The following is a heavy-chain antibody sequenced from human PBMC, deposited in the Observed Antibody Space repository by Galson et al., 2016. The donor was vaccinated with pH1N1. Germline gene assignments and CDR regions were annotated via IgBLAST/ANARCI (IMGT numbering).Heavy chain of an antibody. CDR1: GGTFSSYT. CDR2: IIPIFGTA. Sequence: SVKVSCKASGGTFSSYTINWVRQAPGQGLEWMGGIIPIFGTANYAQKFQGRVTITTDESASTVHMEVSSLRSEDTAVYYGATAVTWYFDYWGQGTGVTVFS. CDR3: ATAVTWYFDY. D-gene: IGHD4-17*01. V-gene: IGHV1-69*05. J-gene: IGHJ4*02.